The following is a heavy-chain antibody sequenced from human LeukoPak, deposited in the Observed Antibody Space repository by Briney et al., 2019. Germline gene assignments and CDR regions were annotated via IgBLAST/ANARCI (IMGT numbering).Heavy chain of an antibody. V-gene: IGHV4-30-4*01. D-gene: IGHD3-16*01. CDR3: ARDRGGFEDNWFDP. Sequence: PSQTLSLTCTVSGGSISSGDYYWSWIRQPPGKGLEWIGYIYYSGNTYYNPSLKSRVTISVDTSKNQFSLKLISVTAADTAVYYCARDRGGFEDNWFDPWGQGTLVTVSS. CDR1: GGSISSGDYY. CDR2: IYYSGNT. J-gene: IGHJ5*02.